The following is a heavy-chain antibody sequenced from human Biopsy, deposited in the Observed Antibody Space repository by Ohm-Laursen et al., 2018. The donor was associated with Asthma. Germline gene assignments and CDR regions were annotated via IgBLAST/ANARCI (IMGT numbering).Heavy chain of an antibody. CDR2: ISYDGTNK. CDR3: ARDFSRAIMIGGGREHYFDF. J-gene: IGHJ4*02. Sequence: SSLRLSCTASGFTFSDYDMHWVRQAPGKGLEWVAVISYDGTNKDYADSVKGRFTISRDNSKNTLFLQMNSLSPEDTAVYYCARDFSRAIMIGGGREHYFDFWGQGTLVTVSS. V-gene: IGHV3-30-3*01. CDR1: GFTFSDYD. D-gene: IGHD3-16*01.